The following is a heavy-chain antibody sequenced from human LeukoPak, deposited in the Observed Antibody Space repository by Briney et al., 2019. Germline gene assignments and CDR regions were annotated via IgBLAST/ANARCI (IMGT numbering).Heavy chain of an antibody. Sequence: SGTLSLTCAVSGGSISSSNWWSWVRQPPGKGLEWIGHIHYSVTTNYNPSLKSRVTMSLDTSKNQFSLKLTSVTAADTAIYFCARWGTYWGQGILVTVSS. J-gene: IGHJ4*02. D-gene: IGHD7-27*01. V-gene: IGHV4-4*02. CDR2: IHYSVTT. CDR1: GGSISSSNW. CDR3: ARWGTY.